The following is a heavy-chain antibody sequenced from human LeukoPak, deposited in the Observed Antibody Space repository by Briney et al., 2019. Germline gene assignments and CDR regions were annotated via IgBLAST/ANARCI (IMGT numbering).Heavy chain of an antibody. Sequence: SETLSLTCTVSGGSITSGGHYWSWIRQHPGKGLEWIGYISYSGTTYYNPSLKSRVTISLGTSKNQFSLQLSSVTAADTAVYYCARASHLGELSLGYWGQGTLVTVSP. CDR3: ARASHLGELSLGY. V-gene: IGHV4-31*03. D-gene: IGHD3-16*02. J-gene: IGHJ4*02. CDR1: GGSITSGGHY. CDR2: ISYSGTT.